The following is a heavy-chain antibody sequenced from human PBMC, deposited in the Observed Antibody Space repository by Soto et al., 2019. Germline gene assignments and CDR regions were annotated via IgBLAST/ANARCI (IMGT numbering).Heavy chain of an antibody. CDR1: GFSPRNARMG. Sequence: QVTLKESGPVLGKPTVPLTLTCTVTGFSPRNARMGVSGFRRPPGKALEWLAHIFSNDEKSYSTSLKSRLTISKDTSKSQVVLTMTNMDPVDTATYYCARIGYYYYGMDVWGQGTTVTVSS. J-gene: IGHJ6*02. CDR3: ARIGYYYYGMDV. CDR2: IFSNDEK. V-gene: IGHV2-26*01.